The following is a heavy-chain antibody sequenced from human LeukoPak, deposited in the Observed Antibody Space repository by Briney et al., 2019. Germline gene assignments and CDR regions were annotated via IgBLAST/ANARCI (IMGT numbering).Heavy chain of an antibody. J-gene: IGHJ4*02. CDR3: ARGAYYDSSAQGVWDY. Sequence: GGPLRLSCAASGFTFSSYSMNWVRQAPGKGLERVSSISSSTSYIYYADSVKGAFTISRDKAKNSLYLIMNSLRAEDTAVYYCARGAYYDSSAQGVWDYWGQGILVTVSS. CDR2: ISSSTSYI. V-gene: IGHV3-21*01. CDR1: GFTFSSYS. D-gene: IGHD3-22*01.